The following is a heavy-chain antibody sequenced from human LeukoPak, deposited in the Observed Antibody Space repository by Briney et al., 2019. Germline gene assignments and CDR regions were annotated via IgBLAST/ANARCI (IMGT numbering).Heavy chain of an antibody. D-gene: IGHD2-2*01. J-gene: IGHJ4*02. V-gene: IGHV3-23*01. CDR3: ARGVLGYCGSTSCYYFDY. CDR2: IDGSGQTT. Sequence: QSGGSLRLSCAASGLTFSSSALGWVRQAPGKGLGWVSAIDGSGQTTYYADSVKGRFTISRDNSKNTLYLQMNSLRAEDTAVYYCARGVLGYCGSTSCYYFDYWGQGTLVTVSS. CDR1: GLTFSSSA.